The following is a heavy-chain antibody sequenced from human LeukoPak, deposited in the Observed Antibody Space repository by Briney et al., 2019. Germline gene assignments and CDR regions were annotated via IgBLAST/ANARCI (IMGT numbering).Heavy chain of an antibody. CDR3: ARGRVVVAATPLDY. J-gene: IGHJ4*02. V-gene: IGHV4-34*01. CDR2: INHSGST. D-gene: IGHD2-15*01. CDR1: GGSFSGYY. Sequence: SKTLSLTCAVYGGSFSGYYWSWIRQPPGKGLEWIGEINHSGSTNYNPSLKSRVTISVDTSKNQFSLKLSSVTAADTAVYYCARGRVVVAATPLDYWGQGTLVTVSS.